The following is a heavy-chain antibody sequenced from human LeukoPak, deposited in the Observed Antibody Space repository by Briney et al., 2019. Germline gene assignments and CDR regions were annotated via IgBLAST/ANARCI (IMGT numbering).Heavy chain of an antibody. Sequence: GGSLRLSCAASGFTFSNYEMNWVRQAPGKGLEWVSYIDSSGGTVNFADSVKGRFTVSRDNAQNSLYLQMNSLRGDDTADYYCARDAGSSAWSGGFDYWGQGALVTVSS. J-gene: IGHJ4*02. CDR1: GFTFSNYE. D-gene: IGHD6-19*01. CDR3: ARDAGSSAWSGGFDY. V-gene: IGHV3-48*03. CDR2: IDSSGGTV.